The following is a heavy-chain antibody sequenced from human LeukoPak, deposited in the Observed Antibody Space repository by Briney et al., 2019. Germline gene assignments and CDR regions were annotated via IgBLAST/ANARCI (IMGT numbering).Heavy chain of an antibody. CDR2: IRYDGSNK. V-gene: IGHV3-30*02. CDR3: AKDRGSYGIVYFDY. Sequence: GGSLRLSCAASGFTFSSYGMHWVRQAPGKGLEWVAFIRYDGSNKYYADSVKGRFTISRDNSKNTLYLQMNSLRAEDTAVYYCAKDRGSYGIVYFDYWGQGTLVSVAS. CDR1: GFTFSSYG. J-gene: IGHJ4*02. D-gene: IGHD1-26*01.